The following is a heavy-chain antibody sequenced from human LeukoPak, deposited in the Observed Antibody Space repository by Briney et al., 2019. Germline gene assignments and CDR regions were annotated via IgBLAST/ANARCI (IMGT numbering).Heavy chain of an antibody. D-gene: IGHD1-26*01. CDR3: ARYRGYGMDV. CDR1: GLTVSSSY. J-gene: IGHJ6*02. CDR2: IYSGGNT. V-gene: IGHV3-66*01. Sequence: GGSLRLSCAVSGLTVSSSYMSWVRQAPGKGLEWVSFIYSGGNTYYTDSVKGRFTISRDNSKNTLYLQMNSLRAEDTAVYYCARYRGYGMDVWGQGTAVTVSS.